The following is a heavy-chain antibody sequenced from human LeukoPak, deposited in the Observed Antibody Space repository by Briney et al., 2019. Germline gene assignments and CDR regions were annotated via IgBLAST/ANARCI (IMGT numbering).Heavy chain of an antibody. V-gene: IGHV7-4-1*02. CDR2: INTNTGNP. Sequence: GASVKVSCKASGYTFTSYAMNWVRQAPGQGLEWMGWINTNTGNPTYAQGFTERFVFSLDTSVSTAYLQISSLKAEDTAVYYCAREFVVVPAAISPYYYYGMDVWGQGTTVTVSS. J-gene: IGHJ6*02. CDR1: GYTFTSYA. CDR3: AREFVVVPAAISPYYYYGMDV. D-gene: IGHD2-2*02.